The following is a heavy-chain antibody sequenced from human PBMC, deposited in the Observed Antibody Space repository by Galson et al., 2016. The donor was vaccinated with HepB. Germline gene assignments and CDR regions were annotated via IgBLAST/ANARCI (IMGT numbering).Heavy chain of an antibody. V-gene: IGHV3-15*01. Sequence: SLRLSCAASGFTFTDAWMNWVRQGPGKGLEWVAHINRKPDGGTSDYAGAVKDRFTIYRDDSKKMVYLEMNNLKIEDTAVYYCVADIVVAAGPPVWGQGTTVTVSS. CDR2: INRKPDGGTS. J-gene: IGHJ6*02. CDR1: GFTFTDAW. CDR3: VADIVVAAGPPV. D-gene: IGHD2-15*01.